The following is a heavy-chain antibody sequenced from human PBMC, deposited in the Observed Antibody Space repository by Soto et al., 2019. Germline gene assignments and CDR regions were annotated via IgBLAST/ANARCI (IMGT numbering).Heavy chain of an antibody. V-gene: IGHV3-33*01. CDR2: IWYDGSNK. CDR3: ARDWMVRGGDAFDI. J-gene: IGHJ3*02. CDR1: GFTFSSYG. D-gene: IGHD3-10*01. Sequence: QVQLVESGGGVVQPGRSLRLSCAASGFTFSSYGMHWVRQAPGKGLEWVAVIWYDGSNKYYADSVKGRFTISRDNSKNTVYLQMNSLRAEDTAVYYCARDWMVRGGDAFDIWGQGTMVTVSS.